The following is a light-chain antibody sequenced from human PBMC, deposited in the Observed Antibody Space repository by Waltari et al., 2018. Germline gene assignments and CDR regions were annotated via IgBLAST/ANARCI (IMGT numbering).Light chain of an antibody. Sequence: SSVLTQAPSVSVAPGQTATVTCGGDNIGSRSVHWYQQKPGRAPVLVVYLDSDRPSGIRERFCGSKSGNAATLTISGVEAGDEADYYCHVWDANTVMFGGGTKLTVL. V-gene: IGLV3-21*02. CDR1: NIGSRS. CDR3: HVWDANTVM. CDR2: LDS. J-gene: IGLJ3*02.